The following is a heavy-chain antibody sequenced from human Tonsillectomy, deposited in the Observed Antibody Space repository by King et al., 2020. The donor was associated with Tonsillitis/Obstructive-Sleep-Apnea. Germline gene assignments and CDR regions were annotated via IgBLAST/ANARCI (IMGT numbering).Heavy chain of an antibody. CDR1: GGAISSGGYY. J-gene: IGHJ6*02. V-gene: IGHV4-31*03. Sequence: VQLQESGPGLVKPSKTLSLTCNVSGGAISSGGYYWSWIRQHPGKGLEWIGNIYNSGSTYYTPSLKSRVTISVDTSKNQFSLKLSSMTAADTAVYYCARDARRYYGMDVWGQGTTVTVSS. CDR2: IYNSGST. D-gene: IGHD3-9*01. CDR3: ARDARRYYGMDV.